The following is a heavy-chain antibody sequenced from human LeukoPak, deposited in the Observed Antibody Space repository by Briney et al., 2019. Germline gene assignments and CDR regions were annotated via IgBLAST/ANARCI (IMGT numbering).Heavy chain of an antibody. CDR1: GFTFSSYG. CDR2: ISYDGVNK. V-gene: IGHV3-30*18. J-gene: IGHJ6*02. Sequence: GGSLRLSCAASGFTFSSYGMHWVRQAPGKGLEWVALISYDGVNKYYADSVKGRFAISRGNSKNTLYLRMNSLRVEDTALYYCAKLRELVTYYYYYGLDVWGQGTTFNVSS. D-gene: IGHD1-1*01. CDR3: AKLRELVTYYYYYGLDV.